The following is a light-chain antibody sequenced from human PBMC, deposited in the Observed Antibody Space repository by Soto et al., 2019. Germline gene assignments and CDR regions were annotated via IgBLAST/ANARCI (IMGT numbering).Light chain of an antibody. Sequence: DIQMTQSPSSLSASVGDRVTITCRASQSISSYLNWYQQKPGKAPKLLMYAASSLQSGVPSRFSGSGSGTDFTLTISSLRPEDFATYYCQHSYSTPRTFGQGTHVDIK. J-gene: IGKJ1*01. CDR1: QSISSY. CDR3: QHSYSTPRT. CDR2: AAS. V-gene: IGKV1-39*01.